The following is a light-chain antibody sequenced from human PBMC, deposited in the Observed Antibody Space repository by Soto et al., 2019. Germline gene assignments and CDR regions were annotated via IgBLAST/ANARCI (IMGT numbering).Light chain of an antibody. CDR2: EVN. CDR3: SSFVGAPVI. Sequence: QSVLTQPPSASGSLGQSVTIPCAGTSTDVGEYNYVSWYQQHPGKVPKLIIFEVNKRPSGVPDRFSGSKSGDTASLTVSGLQAEDEADYYCSSFVGAPVIFGGGTKLTVL. V-gene: IGLV2-8*01. J-gene: IGLJ2*01. CDR1: STDVGEYNY.